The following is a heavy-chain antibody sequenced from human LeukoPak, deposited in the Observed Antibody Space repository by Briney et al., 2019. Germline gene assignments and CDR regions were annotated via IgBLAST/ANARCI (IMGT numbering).Heavy chain of an antibody. J-gene: IGHJ5*02. CDR3: ARDSVVVPAATYNWFDP. CDR2: IYTSGST. V-gene: IGHV4-61*02. Sequence: SQTLSLTXTVSGGSISSGSYYWSWIRQPAEKGLEWIGRIYTSGSTNYNPSLKSRVTISVDTSKNQFSLKLSSVTAADTAVYYCARDSVVVPAATYNWFDPWGQGTLVTVSS. D-gene: IGHD2-2*01. CDR1: GGSISSGSYY.